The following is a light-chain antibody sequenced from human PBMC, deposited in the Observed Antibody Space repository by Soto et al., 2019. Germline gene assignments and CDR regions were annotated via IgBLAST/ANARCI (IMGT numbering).Light chain of an antibody. Sequence: DIQMTQSPSILSSSVGDRVTITCRASQSISGWLAWYQQKPGKAPNLLIYKASTLESGVPSRFSGSGSGTEFTLTISSLQPDDFATYYCQQYNSYSKMFGQGTKVDIK. CDR1: QSISGW. CDR3: QQYNSYSKM. CDR2: KAS. V-gene: IGKV1-5*03. J-gene: IGKJ1*01.